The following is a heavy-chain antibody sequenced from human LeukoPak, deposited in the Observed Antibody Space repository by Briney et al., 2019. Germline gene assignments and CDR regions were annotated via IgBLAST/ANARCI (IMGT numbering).Heavy chain of an antibody. V-gene: IGHV3-30-3*01. J-gene: IGHJ5*02. CDR3: ARSWPTMVRGVADWFDP. D-gene: IGHD3-10*01. Sequence: GGSLRLSCAASGFTFSSYAMHWVRQAPGKGLEWVAVISYDGSNKYYADSVKGRFTISRDNSKNTLYLQMNSLRAEDTAVYYCARSWPTMVRGVADWFDPWGQGTLVTVSS. CDR2: ISYDGSNK. CDR1: GFTFSSYA.